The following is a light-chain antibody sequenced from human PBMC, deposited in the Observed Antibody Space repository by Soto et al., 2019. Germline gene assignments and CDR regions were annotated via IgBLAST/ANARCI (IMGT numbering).Light chain of an antibody. CDR3: QQYGSSRWT. Sequence: EIVMTQSPASLSVSPGERATLSCRASQNFNSNLAWYQQKPGQAPRFLIYGASTRATGIPARFSGSGSGTEFTLTISSLQSEDFEVYYCQQYGSSRWTFGHGTKVDIX. CDR1: QNFNSN. CDR2: GAS. V-gene: IGKV3-15*01. J-gene: IGKJ1*01.